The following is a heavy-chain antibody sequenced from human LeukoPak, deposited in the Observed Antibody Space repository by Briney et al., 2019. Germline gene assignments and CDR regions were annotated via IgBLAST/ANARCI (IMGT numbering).Heavy chain of an antibody. CDR3: AKGESQPKYYFQY. CDR1: GFTVSSNY. J-gene: IGHJ4*02. D-gene: IGHD3-16*01. V-gene: IGHV3-23*01. CDR2: ITGSGDAT. Sequence: PGGSLRLSCAASGFTVSSNYMRWVRQAPGRGLEWVSSITGSGDATFYADSVKGRFTISRDNSRNTLYLQMDNLRAEDTATYFCAKGESQPKYYFQYWGQGTVVAVSS.